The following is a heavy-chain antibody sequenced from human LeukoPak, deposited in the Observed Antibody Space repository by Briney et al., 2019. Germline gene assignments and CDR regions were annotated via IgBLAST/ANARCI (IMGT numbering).Heavy chain of an antibody. CDR1: GGSFSGYY. Sequence: SETLSLTCAVYGGSFSGYYWSWIRQPPGKELEWIGEINHSGSTNYNPSLKSRVTISVDTSKNQFSLKLSSVTAADTAVYYCARGLRGASDYWGQGTLVTVSS. CDR3: ARGLRGASDY. V-gene: IGHV4-34*01. J-gene: IGHJ4*02. D-gene: IGHD3-10*01. CDR2: INHSGST.